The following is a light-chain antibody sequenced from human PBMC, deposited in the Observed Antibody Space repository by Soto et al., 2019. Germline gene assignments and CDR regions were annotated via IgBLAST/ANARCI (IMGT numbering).Light chain of an antibody. J-gene: IGKJ2*01. CDR2: CAS. CDR3: QQYGSSRT. CDR1: QSVTMNY. V-gene: IGKV3-20*01. Sequence: EIVLTQSPDTLSLSPGERATLSCRASQSVTMNYLAWYQQRPGQAPRLLIYCASSRAAGIPDRFSGSGSGTDFTLTISRLEPEDFAVYYCQQYGSSRTFGQGTKLEIK.